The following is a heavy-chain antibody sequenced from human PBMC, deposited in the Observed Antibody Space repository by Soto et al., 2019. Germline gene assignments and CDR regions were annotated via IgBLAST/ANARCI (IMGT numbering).Heavy chain of an antibody. V-gene: IGHV3-30-3*01. CDR2: ISNDGSNM. CDR1: GFTFSNYA. CDR3: ARDPYGMDV. Sequence: QVPVVESGGGVVQPGRSLRLSCVASGFTFSNYAMHWVRQAPGKGLEWVAVISNDGSNMYYADSVKGRFTISRDNSKNTLDLQMDSLRAEDTAVYFCARDPYGMDVWGQGTTVTVSS. J-gene: IGHJ6*02.